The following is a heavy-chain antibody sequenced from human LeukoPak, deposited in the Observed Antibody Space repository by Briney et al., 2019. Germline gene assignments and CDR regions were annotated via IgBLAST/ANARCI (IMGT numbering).Heavy chain of an antibody. D-gene: IGHD2-15*01. J-gene: IGHJ4*02. CDR3: ARAGAYCSGGNCYSDY. Sequence: GGSLRLSCAASGFTFSSYAMSWVRQAPGKGLEWVSAISGSGGSTYYADSVKGRFTISRDNSKNTLYLQMNSLRAEDTAVYYCARAGAYCSGGNCYSDYWGPGTLVTVSS. CDR1: GFTFSSYA. CDR2: ISGSGGST. V-gene: IGHV3-23*01.